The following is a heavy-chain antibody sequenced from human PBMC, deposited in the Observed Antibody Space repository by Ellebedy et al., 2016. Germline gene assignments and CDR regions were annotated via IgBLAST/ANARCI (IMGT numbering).Heavy chain of an antibody. CDR3: AREGDSSGYHTYYFDY. J-gene: IGHJ4*02. V-gene: IGHV4-61*02. CDR1: GGSISSGSYY. CDR2: IYTSGST. Sequence: SETLSLTXTVSGGSISSGSYYWSWIRQPAGKGLEWIGRIYTSGSTNYNPSLKSRVTMSVDTSKNQYSLKLSSVTAADTAVYYCAREGDSSGYHTYYFDYWGQGTLVTVSS. D-gene: IGHD3-22*01.